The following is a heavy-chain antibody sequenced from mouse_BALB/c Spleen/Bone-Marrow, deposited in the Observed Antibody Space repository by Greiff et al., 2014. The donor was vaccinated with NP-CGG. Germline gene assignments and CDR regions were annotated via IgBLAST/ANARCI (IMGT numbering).Heavy chain of an antibody. Sequence: QLQESGPELVKPGASVKMSCKASGYTFTNYVMHWVKQKPGQGLEWIGYINPYNDGTKYNEKFKGKATLTSDKSSSTAYMELSSLTSEDSAVYYCARYPDYYGSSYAMDYWGQGTSVTVSS. CDR3: ARYPDYYGSSYAMDY. CDR2: INPYNDGT. V-gene: IGHV1-14*01. D-gene: IGHD1-1*01. CDR1: GYTFTNYV. J-gene: IGHJ4*01.